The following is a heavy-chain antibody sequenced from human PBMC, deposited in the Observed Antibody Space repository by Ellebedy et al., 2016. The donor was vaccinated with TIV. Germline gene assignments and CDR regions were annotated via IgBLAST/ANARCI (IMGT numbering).Heavy chain of an antibody. CDR2: IYYSGST. Sequence: SETLSLTXTVSGGSISSGGYYWSWIRQHPGKGLEWIGYIYYSGSTYYNPSLKSRVTISVDTSKNQFSLKLSSVTAADTAVYYCARDQAVDSSGYYYFDYWGQGTLVTVSS. CDR1: GGSISSGGYY. CDR3: ARDQAVDSSGYYYFDY. J-gene: IGHJ4*02. V-gene: IGHV4-31*03. D-gene: IGHD3-22*01.